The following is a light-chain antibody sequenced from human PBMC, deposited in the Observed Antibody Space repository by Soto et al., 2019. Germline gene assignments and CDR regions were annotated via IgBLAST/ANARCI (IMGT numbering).Light chain of an antibody. J-gene: IGKJ4*01. Sequence: EIVMTQSPATLSLSPGGRATLSCRASQSVSSNLAWYQQKPGQTPRLLIYVASTRATGVPARFTGSGSGTEFTLTITSLQPEDFAIYYCQQYNNWPLTFGGGTKVDIK. CDR2: VAS. CDR1: QSVSSN. V-gene: IGKV3-15*01. CDR3: QQYNNWPLT.